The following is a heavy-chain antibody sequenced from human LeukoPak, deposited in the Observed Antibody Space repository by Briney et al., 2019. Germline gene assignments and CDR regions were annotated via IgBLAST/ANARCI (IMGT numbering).Heavy chain of an antibody. CDR1: GGSFSGYY. J-gene: IGHJ4*02. Sequence: PSETLSLTCAVYGGSFSGYYWSWIRQPPGKGLEWIGKIKHSGSTNYNLSLKSRVTISVDTSKNQFSLKLSSVTAADTAVYYCARASVTPNGYCSGGSCQNYYFDYWGQGTLVTVSS. CDR2: IKHSGST. CDR3: ARASVTPNGYCSGGSCQNYYFDY. D-gene: IGHD2-15*01. V-gene: IGHV4-34*01.